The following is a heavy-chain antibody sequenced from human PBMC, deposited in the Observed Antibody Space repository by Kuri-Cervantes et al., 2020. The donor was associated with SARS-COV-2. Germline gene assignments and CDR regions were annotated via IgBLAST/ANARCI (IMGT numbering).Heavy chain of an antibody. J-gene: IGHJ6*02. CDR3: TRDIYYALLGYYYGMDV. CDR2: IYSGGSST. Sequence: GESLKISCAASGFTFSSYAMSWVRQAPGKGLEWVSVIYSGGSSTYYADPVKGRLTISRDNSKNTLYLQMNSLRAEDTAVYYCTRDIYYALLGYYYGMDVWGQGTTVTVSS. CDR1: GFTFSSYA. D-gene: IGHD3-10*01. V-gene: IGHV3-23*03.